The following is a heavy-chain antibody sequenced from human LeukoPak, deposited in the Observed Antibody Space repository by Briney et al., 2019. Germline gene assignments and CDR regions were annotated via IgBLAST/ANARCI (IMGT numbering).Heavy chain of an antibody. D-gene: IGHD6-13*01. J-gene: IGHJ5*02. CDR1: GGSFSGYY. Sequence: SETLSLTCAVYGGSFSGYYWSWILQPPGKGLEWIGEINHSGSTNYNPSLKSRVTISVDTSKNQFSLKLSSVTAADTAVYYCARRETYSSSSSGKRNWFDPWGQGTLVTVSS. CDR2: INHSGST. CDR3: ARRETYSSSSSGKRNWFDP. V-gene: IGHV4-34*01.